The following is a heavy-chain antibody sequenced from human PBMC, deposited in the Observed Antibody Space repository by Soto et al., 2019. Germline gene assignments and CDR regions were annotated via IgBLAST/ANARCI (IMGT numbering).Heavy chain of an antibody. CDR1: GFTFSIYE. V-gene: IGHV3-48*03. J-gene: IGHJ6*02. CDR2: ISSSGSTI. CDR3: ARDPDYYDSSGYYLSYYYYYGMDV. Sequence: PGGSLRLSCAASGFTFSIYEMNWVRQAPGKGLEWVSYISSSGSTIYYADSVKGRFTISRDNAKNSLYLQMNSLRAEDTAVYYCARDPDYYDSSGYYLSYYYYYGMDVWGQGTTVTVSS. D-gene: IGHD3-22*01.